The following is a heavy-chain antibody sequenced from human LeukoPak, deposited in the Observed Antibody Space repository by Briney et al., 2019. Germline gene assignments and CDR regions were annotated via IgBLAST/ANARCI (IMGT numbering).Heavy chain of an antibody. Sequence: SVKVSCKASGGTFSSYAISWVRQAPGQGLEWMGGIIPIFGTANYAQKFQGRVTITTDESTSTAYIELSSLRSEDTAMYYCARDYYDSSGYFGYWGQGTLVTVSS. CDR1: GGTFSSYA. CDR2: IIPIFGTA. V-gene: IGHV1-69*05. J-gene: IGHJ4*02. CDR3: ARDYYDSSGYFGY. D-gene: IGHD3-22*01.